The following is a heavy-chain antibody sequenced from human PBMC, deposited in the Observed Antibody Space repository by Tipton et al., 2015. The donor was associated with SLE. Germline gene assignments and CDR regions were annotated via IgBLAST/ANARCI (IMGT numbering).Heavy chain of an antibody. Sequence: QLVQSGAEVKKPGASVKVSCRASGSTFNTYGVSWVRQAPGQGLEWMGWISAYSGNTNYAPKLQDRITMTTDTSTSIVYMELRSLRPDDTAIYYCASDLGGTMIRVAMDVGGQGTTVTVSS. CDR1: GSTFNTYG. V-gene: IGHV1-18*01. J-gene: IGHJ6*02. D-gene: IGHD3-22*01. CDR2: ISAYSGNT. CDR3: ASDLGGTMIRVAMDV.